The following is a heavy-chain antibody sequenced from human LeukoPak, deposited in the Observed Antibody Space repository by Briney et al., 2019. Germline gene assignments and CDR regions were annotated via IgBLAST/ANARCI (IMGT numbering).Heavy chain of an antibody. J-gene: IGHJ4*02. D-gene: IGHD6-6*01. Sequence: SETLSLTCTVSGGSVSSGNYYWSWIRQPPGKGLEWIGYIHYSGSTNYSPSLKSRVTISVDTSKNQFSLKLSSVTAADTAVYYCARDGDSSSSYDYWGQGTLVTVSS. CDR2: IHYSGST. CDR1: GGSVSSGNYY. V-gene: IGHV4-61*01. CDR3: ARDGDSSSSYDY.